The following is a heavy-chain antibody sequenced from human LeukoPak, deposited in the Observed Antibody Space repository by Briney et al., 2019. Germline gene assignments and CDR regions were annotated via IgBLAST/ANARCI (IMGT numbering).Heavy chain of an antibody. CDR2: IWYDGSNK. J-gene: IGHJ4*02. Sequence: GGSLRLSCAASGFTFSSYGMHWVRQAPGKGLEWVAVIWYDGSNKYYADSVKGRFTISRDNSKNTLYLQMNSLRAEGTAVYYCARSYVLRFLEWLFGPPDYWGQGTLVTVSS. CDR1: GFTFSSYG. D-gene: IGHD3-3*01. V-gene: IGHV3-33*01. CDR3: ARSYVLRFLEWLFGPPDY.